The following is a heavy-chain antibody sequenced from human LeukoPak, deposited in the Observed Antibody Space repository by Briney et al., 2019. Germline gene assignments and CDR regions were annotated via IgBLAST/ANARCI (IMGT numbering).Heavy chain of an antibody. CDR2: INPNSGGT. CDR3: ASGREYYGSGSHDDAFDI. D-gene: IGHD3-10*01. V-gene: IGHV1-2*02. J-gene: IGHJ3*02. Sequence: VASVTVSCMASGYTFTGYYMHWVRQAPGQGLEWMGWINPNSGGTNYAQKFQGRVTLTRDTSISTAYMELSRLRSDDTAVYYCASGREYYGSGSHDDAFDIWGQGTMVTVSS. CDR1: GYTFTGYY.